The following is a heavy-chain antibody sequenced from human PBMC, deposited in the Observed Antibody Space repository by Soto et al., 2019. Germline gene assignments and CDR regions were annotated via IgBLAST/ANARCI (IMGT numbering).Heavy chain of an antibody. CDR3: AKNPRSGGSSYYFDY. V-gene: IGHV3-23*01. J-gene: IGHJ4*02. CDR2: ISGSGAST. Sequence: PGGPLRLSCVASGFNFSSYAMILVRQATGEGLEWVSAISGSGASTDYADSVKGRFTISRDNSKKTLYLQMNSLRAEDTAVYYCAKNPRSGGSSYYFDYWGQGTLVTVSS. D-gene: IGHD2-15*01. CDR1: GFNFSSYA.